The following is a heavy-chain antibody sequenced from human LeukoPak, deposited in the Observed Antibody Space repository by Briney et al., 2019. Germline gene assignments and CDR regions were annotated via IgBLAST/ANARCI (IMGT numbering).Heavy chain of an antibody. CDR2: ISWNSGTI. CDR1: GVTFDDYA. CDR3: AKDPYSGSYYRIHYFDY. V-gene: IGHV3-9*01. D-gene: IGHD1-26*01. J-gene: IGHJ4*02. Sequence: GGSLRLSCAASGVTFDDYAMHWVRQAPGRGLEWVSGISWNSGTIVYADSVKGRFTISRDNAKNSLYLQMNSLRTEDTALYYCAKDPYSGSYYRIHYFDYWGQGTLVTVSS.